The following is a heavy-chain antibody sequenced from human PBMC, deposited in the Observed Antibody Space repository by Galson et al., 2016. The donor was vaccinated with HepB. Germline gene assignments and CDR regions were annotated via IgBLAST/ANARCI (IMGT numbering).Heavy chain of an antibody. D-gene: IGHD3-22*01. Sequence: SLRLSCAASGFTFSSYAMHWVRQAPGKGLEWVAVISYDGNKKFHADSVRGRFTVSRDNSKNTLFLQMNSLRADDTAVDYCARVGSYYDTTGYYLSYWGQGTLATVSS. J-gene: IGHJ4*02. CDR2: ISYDGNKK. CDR1: GFTFSSYA. V-gene: IGHV3-30-3*01. CDR3: ARVGSYYDTTGYYLSY.